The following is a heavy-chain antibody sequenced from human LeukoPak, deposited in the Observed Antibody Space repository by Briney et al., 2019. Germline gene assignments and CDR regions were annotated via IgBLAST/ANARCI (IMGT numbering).Heavy chain of an antibody. CDR2: INHSGST. CDR1: GGSFSGYY. V-gene: IGHV4-34*01. J-gene: IGHJ4*02. CDR3: ARRPRSVVPAANTFDY. D-gene: IGHD2-2*01. Sequence: PSETLSLTCAVYGGSFSGYYWSWIRQPPGKGLEWIGEINHSGSTNYNPSLKSRVTISVDTSTNQFSLKLSSVTAADTAVYYCARRPRSVVPAANTFDYWGQGTLVTVSS.